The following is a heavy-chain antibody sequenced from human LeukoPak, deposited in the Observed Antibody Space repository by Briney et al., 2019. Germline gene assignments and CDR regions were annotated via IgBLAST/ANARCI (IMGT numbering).Heavy chain of an antibody. J-gene: IGHJ3*02. D-gene: IGHD2-8*01. V-gene: IGHV3-21*01. Sequence: PGGSLRLSCAASGFTFSSYSMNWVRQAPGKGLEWVSSISSSSSYIYYADSVKGRFTISRDNAKNSLYLQMNSLRAEDTAVYYCASHGKMAADAFDIWGQGTMVTVSS. CDR3: ASHGKMAADAFDI. CDR2: ISSSSSYI. CDR1: GFTFSSYS.